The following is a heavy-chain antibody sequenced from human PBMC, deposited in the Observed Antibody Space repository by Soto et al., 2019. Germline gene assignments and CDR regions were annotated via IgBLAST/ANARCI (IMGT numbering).Heavy chain of an antibody. CDR3: AKEALATGPTYSF. Sequence: QVQLVQSGAEVKKPGSSVKVSCKASGGIFNTYTFTWVRQAPGQGLEWLGSIMPIFNAPKYAKRFHDRLTIPADEPTSTVYMELNGLRSEDTAVFFCAKEALATGPTYSFWGQATLVTVS. D-gene: IGHD2-21*01. V-gene: IGHV1-69*18. CDR1: GGIFNTYT. J-gene: IGHJ4*02. CDR2: IMPIFNAP.